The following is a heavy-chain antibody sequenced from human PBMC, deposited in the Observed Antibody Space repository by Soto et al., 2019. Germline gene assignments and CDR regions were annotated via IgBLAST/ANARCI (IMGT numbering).Heavy chain of an antibody. J-gene: IGHJ2*01. Sequence: SETLSLTCAVYGGYFSGYYWSWIRQPPGKGLEWIGEINHSGSTDFNPSLKSRVSISVDTSKKQFSLKLSSVTAADTAVYYCAAHLKTTVTAYWYFDLWGRGTLVTVSS. D-gene: IGHD4-17*01. CDR2: INHSGST. CDR3: AAHLKTTVTAYWYFDL. CDR1: GGYFSGYY. V-gene: IGHV4-34*01.